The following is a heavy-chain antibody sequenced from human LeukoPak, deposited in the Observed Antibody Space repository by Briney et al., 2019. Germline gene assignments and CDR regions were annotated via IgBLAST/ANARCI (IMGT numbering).Heavy chain of an antibody. CDR2: ISYDGSNK. Sequence: GGSLRLSCAASGFTFSSYAMHWVRQAPGKGLEWVAVISYDGSNKYYADSVKGRFTISRDNSKNTLYLQMSSLRAEDTAVYYCARDGSYGSSSSFDYWGQGTLVTVSS. D-gene: IGHD6-6*01. V-gene: IGHV3-30*04. CDR1: GFTFSSYA. J-gene: IGHJ4*02. CDR3: ARDGSYGSSSSFDY.